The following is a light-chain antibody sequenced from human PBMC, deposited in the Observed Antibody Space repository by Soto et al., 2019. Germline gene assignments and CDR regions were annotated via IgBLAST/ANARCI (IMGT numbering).Light chain of an antibody. V-gene: IGKV3-15*01. CDR2: AAS. J-gene: IGKJ2*01. CDR3: QQYNNWPYT. Sequence: EIVMTQSPATLSVSPGKRATLSCRASQSVSSNLAWYQQKPGQAPRLLIFAASTRATGIPARFSGSGSGTEFTLTISSLQSEDFAVYYCQQYNNWPYTFGQGTKLEIK. CDR1: QSVSSN.